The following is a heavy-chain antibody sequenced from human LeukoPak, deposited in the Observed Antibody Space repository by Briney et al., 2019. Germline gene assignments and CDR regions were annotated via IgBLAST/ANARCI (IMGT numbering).Heavy chain of an antibody. CDR1: GFTFSSYG. CDR3: TRSGYRHPYHFDS. D-gene: IGHD3-22*01. V-gene: IGHV3-23*01. J-gene: IGHJ4*02. Sequence: GGSLRLSCAASGFTFSSYGMSWVRQAPGKGLEWVSAISGGGGSTYYSDPVKGRFTISRDNSKNTLSLQMNSLRAEDTAIYYCTRSGYRHPYHFDSWGQGTLVTVSS. CDR2: ISGGGGST.